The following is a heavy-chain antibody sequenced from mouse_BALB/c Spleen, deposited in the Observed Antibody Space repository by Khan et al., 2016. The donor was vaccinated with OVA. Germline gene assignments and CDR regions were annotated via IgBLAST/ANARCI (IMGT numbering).Heavy chain of an antibody. V-gene: IGHV3-2*02. Sequence: EVQLKESGPGLVKPSQSLSLTCTVTGYSITSDYAWNWIRQFPGNKLEWMGYISYSGSTSYHPSLKSRISITRDTSKNQFFLQLNSVTTEDTATYYCARGRTYWGQGTSVTVSS. CDR2: ISYSGST. J-gene: IGHJ4*01. CDR1: GYSITSDYA. CDR3: ARGRTY.